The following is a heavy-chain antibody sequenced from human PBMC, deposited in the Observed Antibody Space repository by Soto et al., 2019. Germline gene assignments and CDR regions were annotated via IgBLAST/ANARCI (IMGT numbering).Heavy chain of an antibody. J-gene: IGHJ4*02. Sequence: GGSLRLSCAASGFTLSNNVMSWVRQAPGKGLEWVSAINDSGDKTYYADSVKGRFSISRDNSKNTLYLQMNSLRAEDTAVYYCAKENGYSSSWFEFDYWGQGTLVTVSS. CDR2: INDSGDKT. CDR1: GFTLSNNV. V-gene: IGHV3-23*01. D-gene: IGHD6-13*01. CDR3: AKENGYSSSWFEFDY.